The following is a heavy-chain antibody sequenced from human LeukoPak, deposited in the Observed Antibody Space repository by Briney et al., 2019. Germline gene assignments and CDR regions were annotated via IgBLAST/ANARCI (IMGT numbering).Heavy chain of an antibody. CDR3: ARVGHYDRGKGQWLVGYYYYMDV. V-gene: IGHV4-4*02. CDR2: IFRGGSP. Sequence: SETLSLTCAVSGDSITTNHWWSWVRQTPDKGLEWVGEIFRGGSPNYNPSLKSRVTISMDKSKNQFSLLVTSVTAADTAVYYCARVGHYDRGKGQWLVGYYYYMDVWGKGTTVTVSS. CDR1: GDSITTNHW. J-gene: IGHJ6*03. D-gene: IGHD6-19*01.